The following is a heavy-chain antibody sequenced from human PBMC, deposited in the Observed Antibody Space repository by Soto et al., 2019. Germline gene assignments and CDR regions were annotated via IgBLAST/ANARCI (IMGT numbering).Heavy chain of an antibody. CDR2: ISYDGSNK. J-gene: IGHJ6*02. CDR3: AKDSGGSFYYDYYGIDX. V-gene: IGHV3-30*18. Sequence: GGSLRHSGAASGFSFSSYGMHWVRQAPGKGLEWVSVISYDGSNKYYADSVKGRFTISRDNSKNTLYLQMNSLRAEETAVYYCAKDSGGSFYYDYYGIDXWGQGTTVTVSX. CDR1: GFSFSSYG. D-gene: IGHD5-12*01.